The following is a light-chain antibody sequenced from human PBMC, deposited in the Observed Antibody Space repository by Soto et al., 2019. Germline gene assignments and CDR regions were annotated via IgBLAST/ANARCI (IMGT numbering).Light chain of an antibody. Sequence: DIVMTQSPDSLAVSLGERATINCKSSQSVLYSSNNKNYLAWYQQKPGQPPKLLIYWASTRESGVPDRFSGSGSGTDFTLTISSLQDEDVAVYYCQQYDSTPHTFGQGTKVEIK. CDR3: QQYDSTPHT. J-gene: IGKJ1*01. V-gene: IGKV4-1*01. CDR1: QSVLYSSNNKNY. CDR2: WAS.